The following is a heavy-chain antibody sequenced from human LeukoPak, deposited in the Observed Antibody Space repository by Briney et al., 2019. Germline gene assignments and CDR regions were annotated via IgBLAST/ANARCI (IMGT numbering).Heavy chain of an antibody. CDR2: IYYSGST. D-gene: IGHD2-15*01. CDR3: ARGKVVAAVRY. J-gene: IGHJ4*02. Sequence: PSETLSLTCTVSGGSISSSSYYWGWIRQPPGKGLEWIGSIYYSGSTYYNPSLKSRVTISVDTSKNQFSLKLSSVTAADTAVYYCARGKVVAAVRYWGQGTLVTVSS. V-gene: IGHV4-39*01. CDR1: GGSISSSSYY.